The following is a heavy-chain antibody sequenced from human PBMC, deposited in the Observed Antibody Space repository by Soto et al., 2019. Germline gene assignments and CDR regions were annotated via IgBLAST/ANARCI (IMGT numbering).Heavy chain of an antibody. CDR1: GYNFKVYG. CDR2: INVHDGNT. D-gene: IGHD4-17*01. Sequence: ASVKVSCKASGYNFKVYGISWVRQTPGQGLEWMGWINVHDGNTNFGERFKGGITLTTDKSTDTAYMELWSLRSDDTAMYYCARADYGENNWLDPWGQGTQVTVSS. V-gene: IGHV1-18*01. J-gene: IGHJ5*02. CDR3: ARADYGENNWLDP.